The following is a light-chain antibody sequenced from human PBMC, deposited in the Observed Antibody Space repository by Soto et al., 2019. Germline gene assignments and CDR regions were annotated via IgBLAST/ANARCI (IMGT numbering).Light chain of an antibody. V-gene: IGKV3-11*01. CDR2: DTS. Sequence: EIVLTQSPATLSLSPGERATLSCRASQSVDTFLAWYQQKPGRTPRLLIYDTSNRATGIPPRFSGTGSVTDFTLTISRLEPEDFAVYYCQVRTDWPPFMYSFGQGTKLEVK. CDR1: QSVDTF. CDR3: QVRTDWPPFMYS. J-gene: IGKJ2*01.